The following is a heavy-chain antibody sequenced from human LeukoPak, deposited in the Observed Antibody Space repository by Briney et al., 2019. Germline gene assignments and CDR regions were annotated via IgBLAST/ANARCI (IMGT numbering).Heavy chain of an antibody. J-gene: IGHJ4*02. CDR1: GFTVSSNY. D-gene: IGHD3-22*01. CDR3: ARAGWLAEPYFDY. V-gene: IGHV3-53*01. Sequence: PGGSLRLSCAASGFTVSSNYMSWVRQAPGKGLEWVSVIYSGGSTYYADSVKGRFTISRDNSKNTLYLQMNSLRAEDTAVYYCARAGWLAEPYFDYWGQGTPVTVSS. CDR2: IYSGGST.